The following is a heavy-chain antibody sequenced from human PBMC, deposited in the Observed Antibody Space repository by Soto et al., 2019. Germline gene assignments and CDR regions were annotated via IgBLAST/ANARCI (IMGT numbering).Heavy chain of an antibody. CDR3: ARDHTSSGGYCSSTSCYYAFAI. D-gene: IGHD2-2*01. CDR1: GGTFSSYA. Sequence: QVQLVQSGAEVKKPGSSVKVSCKASGGTFSSYAISWVRQAPGQGLEWMGGIIPIFGSANYEQKFQGRVTITADESTSTAYMELSSLRSEDTAVYYCARDHTSSGGYCSSTSCYYAFAIWGQGTMVTVSS. CDR2: IIPIFGSA. V-gene: IGHV1-69*01. J-gene: IGHJ3*02.